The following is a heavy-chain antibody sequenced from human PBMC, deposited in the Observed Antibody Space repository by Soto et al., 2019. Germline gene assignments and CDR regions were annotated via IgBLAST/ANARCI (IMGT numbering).Heavy chain of an antibody. D-gene: IGHD6-13*01. CDR2: IYYSGST. V-gene: IGHV4-31*03. CDR1: GGSISSGGYY. Sequence: SETLSLTCTVSGGSISSGGYYWSWIRQHPGKGLEWIGYIYYSGSTYYNPSLKSRVTISVDTSKNQFSLKLSSVTAADTAVYYCARGAEIYSSSKNWFDPWGQGTLVTVSS. J-gene: IGHJ5*02. CDR3: ARGAEIYSSSKNWFDP.